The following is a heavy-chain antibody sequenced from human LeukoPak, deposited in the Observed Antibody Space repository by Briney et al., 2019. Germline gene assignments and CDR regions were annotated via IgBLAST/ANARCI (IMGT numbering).Heavy chain of an antibody. J-gene: IGHJ4*02. D-gene: IGHD5-18*01. CDR1: GGSISSYY. CDR2: INHSGST. V-gene: IGHV4-34*01. Sequence: SETLSLTCTVSGGSISSYYWSWIRQPPGKGLEWIGEINHSGSTNYNPSLKSRVTISVDTSKNQFSLKLSSVTAADTAVYYCARGTIQLWSQSFDYWGQGTLVTVSS. CDR3: ARGTIQLWSQSFDY.